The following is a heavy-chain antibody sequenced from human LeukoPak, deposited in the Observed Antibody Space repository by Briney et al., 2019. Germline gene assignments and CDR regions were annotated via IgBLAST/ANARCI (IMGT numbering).Heavy chain of an antibody. J-gene: IGHJ1*01. CDR1: GGSFSGYY. Sequence: SETLSLTCAVYGGSFSGYYWSWIRQRPGKGLEWIGYIDYSGSAYYSPSLRSRVAISIDTSKNHFSLNLTSVTAADTAVYYCARVITMVRGVTIEYFQHWGQGTLVTVSS. CDR2: IDYSGSA. D-gene: IGHD3-10*01. V-gene: IGHV4-34*09. CDR3: ARVITMVRGVTIEYFQH.